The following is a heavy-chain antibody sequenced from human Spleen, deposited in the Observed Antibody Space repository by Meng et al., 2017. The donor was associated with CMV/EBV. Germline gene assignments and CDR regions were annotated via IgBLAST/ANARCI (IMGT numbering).Heavy chain of an antibody. CDR1: GLTFDDYG. V-gene: IGHV3-20*03. J-gene: IGHJ4*02. Sequence: ASGLTFDDYGMSWVSQAPGKGLEWVSGINWNGGSTGYADSVKGRFTISRDNAKNSLYLQMNSLRAEDTALYYCARALGWELRGSFDYWGQGTLVTVSS. CDR3: ARALGWELRGSFDY. D-gene: IGHD1-26*01. CDR2: INWNGGST.